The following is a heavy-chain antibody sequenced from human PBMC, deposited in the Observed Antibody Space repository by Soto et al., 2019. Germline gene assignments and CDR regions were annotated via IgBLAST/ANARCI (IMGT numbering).Heavy chain of an antibody. D-gene: IGHD3-16*01. CDR1: GFTVSSNY. V-gene: IGHV3-53*01. J-gene: IGHJ6*02. CDR2: IYSGGST. CDR3: ARETIMDYYYYYGMDV. Sequence: GGSLRLSCAASGFTVSSNYMSWVRQAPGKGLEWVSVIYSGGSTYYADSVKGRFTISRDNSKNTLYLQMNSLRAEDTAVYYCARETIMDYYYYYGMDVWGQGTTVTVSS.